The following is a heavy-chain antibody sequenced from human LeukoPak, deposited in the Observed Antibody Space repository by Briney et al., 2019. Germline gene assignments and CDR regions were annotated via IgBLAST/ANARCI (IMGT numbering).Heavy chain of an antibody. V-gene: IGHV3-30*04. CDR3: ARGTGRVILPRRDFYYYYMDV. D-gene: IGHD3/OR15-3a*01. J-gene: IGHJ6*03. Sequence: GGSLRLSCAGSGFMFSGYVVHWVRQAPGKGLEWVALISSDGSNEYYADSVKGRFTISRDNSKNTMYLQMNSLKTEDTAVYFCARGTGRVILPRRDFYYYYMDVWGKGTTVIVSS. CDR2: ISSDGSNE. CDR1: GFMFSGYV.